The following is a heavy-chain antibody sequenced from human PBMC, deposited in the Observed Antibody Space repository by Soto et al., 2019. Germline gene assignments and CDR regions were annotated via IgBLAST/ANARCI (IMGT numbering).Heavy chain of an antibody. Sequence: QVQLVESGGGVVQPGRSLRLSCAASGFTFSSYGMHWVRQAPGKGLEWVAVIWYDGSNKYYADSVKGRFTISRDNSKNTLYLQMNSLRAEDTAVYYCARDGRGYYGSGLVYYFDYWGQGTLVTVSS. V-gene: IGHV3-33*01. CDR3: ARDGRGYYGSGLVYYFDY. CDR1: GFTFSSYG. J-gene: IGHJ4*02. CDR2: IWYDGSNK. D-gene: IGHD3-10*01.